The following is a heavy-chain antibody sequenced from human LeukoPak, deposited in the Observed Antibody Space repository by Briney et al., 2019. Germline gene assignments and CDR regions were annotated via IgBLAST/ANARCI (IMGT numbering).Heavy chain of an antibody. CDR3: VASYGGYVLDY. CDR1: GGSIGSDH. CDR2: VSNNGGT. Sequence: SETLSLTCSVPGGSIGSDHWNWVRQASGKGLEWIGIVSNNGGTKHNPSLKRRVAISVDTSKNQFALKLSSVTAADTAVYYCVASYGGYVLDYWGQGALVIVSS. J-gene: IGHJ4*02. V-gene: IGHV4-59*01. D-gene: IGHD5-12*01.